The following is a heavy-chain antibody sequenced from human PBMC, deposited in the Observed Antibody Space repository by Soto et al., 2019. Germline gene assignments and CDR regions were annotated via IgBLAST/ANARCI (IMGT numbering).Heavy chain of an antibody. D-gene: IGHD2-15*01. CDR3: AGCSGGSWGGWFDP. V-gene: IGHV4-30-4*01. J-gene: IGHJ5*02. CDR1: GGSISSGSYY. CDR2: IYYTGNT. Sequence: HVQLQESGPGLVKPSQTLSLTCTASGGSISSGSYYWSWIRQPPGKGLEWIGYIYYTGNTYYNPSLKSRITISIDTSKNQFSLKLNSVTAADTAVYYCAGCSGGSWGGWFDPWGQGTLVTVSS.